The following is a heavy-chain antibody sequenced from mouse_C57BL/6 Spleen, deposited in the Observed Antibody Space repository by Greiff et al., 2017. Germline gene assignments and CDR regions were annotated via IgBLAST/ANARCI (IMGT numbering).Heavy chain of an antibody. CDR2: INPNNGGT. CDR3: ARGGEGLRRGYFDV. J-gene: IGHJ1*03. CDR1: GYTFTDYN. D-gene: IGHD2-4*01. Sequence: EVQLQQSGPELVKPGASVKIPCKASGYTFTDYNMDWVKQSHGKSLEWIGDINPNNGGTIYNQKFKGKATLTVDKSSSTAYMELRSLTSEDTAVYYCARGGEGLRRGYFDVWGTGTTVTVSS. V-gene: IGHV1-18*01.